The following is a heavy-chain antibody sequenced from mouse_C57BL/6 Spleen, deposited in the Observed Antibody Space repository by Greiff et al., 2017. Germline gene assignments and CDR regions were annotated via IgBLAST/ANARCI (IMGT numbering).Heavy chain of an antibody. Sequence: VQLQQSGPGLVQPSQSLSITCTVSGFSLTSYGVHWVRQSPGKGLAWLGVIWSGGSTDYNAAFISRLSISKDNSKSQVFFKMNSLQADDTAIYYCAGNWDGNYAWFAYWGQGTLVTVSA. CDR3: AGNWDGNYAWFAY. CDR1: GFSLTSYG. V-gene: IGHV2-2*01. CDR2: IWSGGST. D-gene: IGHD2-1*01. J-gene: IGHJ3*01.